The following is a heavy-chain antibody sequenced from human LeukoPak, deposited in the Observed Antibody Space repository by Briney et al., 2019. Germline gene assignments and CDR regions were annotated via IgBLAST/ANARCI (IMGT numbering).Heavy chain of an antibody. J-gene: IGHJ4*02. CDR2: ISHDETNK. Sequence: GRSLRLSCAASGFAFSSFAMHWVRQAPGKGLEWVAVISHDETNKYYADSVKGRFTISRDNSKNTLYLQMNSLRAEDTAVYYCARPQTTYHDILTGYLQSWGQGTLVTVSS. D-gene: IGHD3-9*01. CDR1: GFAFSSFA. CDR3: ARPQTTYHDILTGYLQS. V-gene: IGHV3-30-3*01.